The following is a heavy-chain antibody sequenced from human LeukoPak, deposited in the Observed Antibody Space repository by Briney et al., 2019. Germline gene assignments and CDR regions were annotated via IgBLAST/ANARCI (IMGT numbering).Heavy chain of an antibody. V-gene: IGHV3-23*01. CDR2: VSGSGDNT. CDR3: AKDRSSSWYFDY. J-gene: IGHJ4*02. CDR1: GLTYSSYA. Sequence: PGGSLRLSCAASGLTYSSYAMSWVPQGPGKALEWVAAVSGSGDNTYYADSVKGRFTISRDNSRNTLYLQMNSLRGEDTAVYYCAKDRSSSWYFDYWGQGTLVTVSS. D-gene: IGHD6-13*01.